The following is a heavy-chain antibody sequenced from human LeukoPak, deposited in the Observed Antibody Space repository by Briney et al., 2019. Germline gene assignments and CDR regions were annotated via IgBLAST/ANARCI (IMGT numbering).Heavy chain of an antibody. Sequence: GGSLRLSCAASGFTFSSYSMNWVRQAPGKGLEWVAVISYDGSNKYYADSVKGRFTISRDNSKNTLYLQMNSLRAEDTAVYYCAKDFSSSWLKYYYYGMDVWGQGTTVTVSS. CDR2: ISYDGSNK. CDR3: AKDFSSSWLKYYYYGMDV. J-gene: IGHJ6*02. D-gene: IGHD6-13*01. V-gene: IGHV3-30*18. CDR1: GFTFSSYS.